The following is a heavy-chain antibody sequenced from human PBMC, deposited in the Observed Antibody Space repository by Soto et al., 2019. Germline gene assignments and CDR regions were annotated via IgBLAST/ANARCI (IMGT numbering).Heavy chain of an antibody. Sequence: PGGSLRLSCAASGFTFSSYAMSWVRQAPGKGLEWVSAISGSGGSAYYADSVKGRFTISRDNSKNTLYLQMNSLRAEDTAVYYCARARKRERYHFDYWGQGTLVTVSS. D-gene: IGHD1-26*01. V-gene: IGHV3-23*01. CDR3: ARARKRERYHFDY. J-gene: IGHJ4*02. CDR1: GFTFSSYA. CDR2: ISGSGGSA.